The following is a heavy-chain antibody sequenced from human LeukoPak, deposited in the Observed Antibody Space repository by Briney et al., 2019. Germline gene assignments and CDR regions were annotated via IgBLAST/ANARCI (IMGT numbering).Heavy chain of an antibody. D-gene: IGHD1-26*01. Sequence: SETLSLTCTVSGGSISSYYWSWIRRPPGKGLEWIGYIYTSGSTNYNPSLKSRVTISVDTSKNQFSLKLSSVTAADTAVYYCASLAYSGSYNYYFFMDVWGKGTTVTVSS. V-gene: IGHV4-4*09. CDR2: IYTSGST. CDR3: ASLAYSGSYNYYFFMDV. CDR1: GGSISSYY. J-gene: IGHJ6*03.